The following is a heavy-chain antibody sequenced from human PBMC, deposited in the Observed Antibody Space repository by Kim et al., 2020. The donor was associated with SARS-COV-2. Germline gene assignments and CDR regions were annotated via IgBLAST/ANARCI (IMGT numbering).Heavy chain of an antibody. Sequence: ASVKVSCKASGYTFTSYYMHWVRQAPGQGLEWMGIINPSGGSTSYAQKFQGRVTMTRDTSTSTVYMELSSLRSEDTAVYYCARERGDIVVVVAATPGPKDDAFDIWGQGTMVTVSS. V-gene: IGHV1-46*01. D-gene: IGHD2-15*01. CDR3: ARERGDIVVVVAATPGPKDDAFDI. CDR2: INPSGGST. J-gene: IGHJ3*02. CDR1: GYTFTSYY.